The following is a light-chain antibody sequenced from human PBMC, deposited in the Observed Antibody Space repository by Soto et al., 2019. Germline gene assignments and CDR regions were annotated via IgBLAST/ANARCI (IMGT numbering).Light chain of an antibody. J-gene: IGKJ1*01. CDR2: GAS. Sequence: EIVLTQSPATLSVSPGDRATLSCRASQSVNSNLAWYHLKPGQAPRLLIYGASIRAAGIPARFTGSESGTEFTLSISRLQSEDFAVYYCQQLNSYPLTFGQGTKVDIK. V-gene: IGKV3-15*01. CDR3: QQLNSYPLT. CDR1: QSVNSN.